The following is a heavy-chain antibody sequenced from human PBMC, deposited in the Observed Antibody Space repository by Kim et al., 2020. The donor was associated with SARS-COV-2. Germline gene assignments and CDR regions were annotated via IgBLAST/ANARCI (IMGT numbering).Heavy chain of an antibody. V-gene: IGHV3-74*01. Sequence: SADSVKGRFTISKDNAKTTLYLQMNSLRAEDTAVYYCARGHLGELSSNDYWGQGTLVTVSS. D-gene: IGHD3-16*02. CDR3: ARGHLGELSSNDY. J-gene: IGHJ4*02.